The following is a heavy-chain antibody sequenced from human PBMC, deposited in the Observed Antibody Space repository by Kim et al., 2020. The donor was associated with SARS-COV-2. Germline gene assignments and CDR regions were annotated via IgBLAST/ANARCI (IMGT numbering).Heavy chain of an antibody. CDR1: GFTFSDYY. CDR2: ISSSSSYT. J-gene: IGHJ5*02. CDR3: ARGRVAVTGTAANWFDP. Sequence: GGSLRLSCAASGFTFSDYYMSWIRQAPGKGLEWVSYISSSSSYTNYADSVKGRFTISRDNAKNSLYLQMNSLRAEDTAVYYCARGRVAVTGTAANWFDPWGEGTLVTVSS. V-gene: IGHV3-11*06. D-gene: IGHD6-19*01.